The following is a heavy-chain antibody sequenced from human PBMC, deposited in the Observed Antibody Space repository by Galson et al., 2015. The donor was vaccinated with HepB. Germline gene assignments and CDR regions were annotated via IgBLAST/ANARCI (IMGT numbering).Heavy chain of an antibody. CDR1: GFTFSSYS. V-gene: IGHV3-21*01. CDR3: ARDGPTDGYNPYYYYGMDV. Sequence: SLRLSCAASGFTFSSYSMNWVRQAPGKGLEWVSSISSSSSYIYYADSVKGRFTISRDNAKNSLYLQMNSLRAEDTAVYYCARDGPTDGYNPYYYYGMDVWGQGTTVTVSS. CDR2: ISSSSSYI. J-gene: IGHJ6*02. D-gene: IGHD5-24*01.